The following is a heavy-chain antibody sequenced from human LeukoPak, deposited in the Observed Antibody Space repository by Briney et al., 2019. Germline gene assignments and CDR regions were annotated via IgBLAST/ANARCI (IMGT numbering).Heavy chain of an antibody. J-gene: IGHJ4*02. D-gene: IGHD2-15*01. CDR3: ARPTPYCSGGSCYEIDY. CDR2: IWYDGSNK. CDR1: GFTFSSYG. V-gene: IGHV3-33*01. Sequence: PGRSPRLSSAASGFTFSSYGMHWVRQAPGKGLEWVAVIWYDGSNKYYADSVKGRFTISRDNSKNTLYLQMNSLRAEDTAVYYCARPTPYCSGGSCYEIDYWGQGTLVTVSS.